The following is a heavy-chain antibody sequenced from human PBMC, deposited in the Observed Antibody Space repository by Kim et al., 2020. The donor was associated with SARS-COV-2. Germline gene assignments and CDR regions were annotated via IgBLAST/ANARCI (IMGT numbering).Heavy chain of an antibody. D-gene: IGHD5-18*01. J-gene: IGHJ6*02. V-gene: IGHV4-34*01. CDR2: INHSGST. CDR1: GGSFSGYY. CDR3: ARGLEGGSYGRYYYYGMDV. Sequence: SETLSLTCAVYGGSFSGYYWSWIRQPPGKGLEWIGEINHSGSTNYNPSLKSRVTISVDTSKNQFSLKLSSVTAADTAVYYCARGLEGGSYGRYYYYGMDVWGQGTTVTVSS.